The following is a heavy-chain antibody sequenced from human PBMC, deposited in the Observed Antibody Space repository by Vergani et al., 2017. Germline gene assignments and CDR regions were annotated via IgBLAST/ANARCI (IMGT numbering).Heavy chain of an antibody. CDR2: ISGSGGST. D-gene: IGHD5-18*01. CDR3: AKTPRIQLWWGYFDY. CDR1: GFTFSSYA. Sequence: EVQLLESGGGLVQPGGSLRLSCAASGFTFSSYAMSWVRQAPGKGLEWVSAISGSGGSTYYADSVKSRFTISRDNSKNTLYLQMNSLRAEDTAVYYCAKTPRIQLWWGYFDYWGQGTLVTVSS. V-gene: IGHV3-23*01. J-gene: IGHJ4*02.